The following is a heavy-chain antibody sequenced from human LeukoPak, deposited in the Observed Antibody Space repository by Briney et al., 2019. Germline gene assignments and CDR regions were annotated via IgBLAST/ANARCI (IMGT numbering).Heavy chain of an antibody. Sequence: PGGSLRLSCAASGFTFTNYWMSWVRQAPGKGLELVANIKQDRSEKYYVDSVKGRFTISRDNAKNSLYLQMNSLRADDTAIYYCARAGELRYMDVWGKGTAVTVSS. CDR2: IKQDRSEK. J-gene: IGHJ6*03. CDR1: GFTFTNYW. D-gene: IGHD3-16*01. V-gene: IGHV3-7*01. CDR3: ARAGELRYMDV.